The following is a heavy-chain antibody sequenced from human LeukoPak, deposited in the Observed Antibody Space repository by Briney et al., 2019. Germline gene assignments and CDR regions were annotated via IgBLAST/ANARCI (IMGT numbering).Heavy chain of an antibody. J-gene: IGHJ6*04. CDR2: IIPIFGTA. D-gene: IGHD3-10*01. CDR1: GGTFSSYA. V-gene: IGHV1-69*06. CDR3: ASKGYYGSGSYFLRNYGMDV. Sequence: SVKVSCKASGGTFSSYAISWVRQAPGQGLEWMGGIIPIFGTANYAQKFQGRVTITADKSTSTAYMELSSLRSEDTAVYHCASKGYYGSGSYFLRNYGMDVWGKGTTVTVSS.